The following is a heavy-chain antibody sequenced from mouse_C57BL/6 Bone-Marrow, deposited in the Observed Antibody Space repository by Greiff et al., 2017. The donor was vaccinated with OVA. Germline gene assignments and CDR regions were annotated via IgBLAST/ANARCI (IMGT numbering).Heavy chain of an antibody. CDR2: IDPETGGT. CDR3: PLLLLPYYFDY. V-gene: IGHV1-15*01. J-gene: IGHJ2*01. Sequence: QVQLKQSGAELVRPGASVTLSCKASGYTFTDYEMHWVKQTPVHGLEWIGAIDPETGGTAYNQKFKGKAILTADKSSSTAYMELRSLTSEDSAVYYCPLLLLPYYFDYWGQGTTLTVSS. D-gene: IGHD1-1*01. CDR1: GYTFTDYE.